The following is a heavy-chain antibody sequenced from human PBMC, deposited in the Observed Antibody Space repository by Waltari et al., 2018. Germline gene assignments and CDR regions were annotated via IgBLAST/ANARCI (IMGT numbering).Heavy chain of an antibody. Sequence: QVQLHQWGAGQLKPSETLSLTCAVSGESFLGYFWSWIRQSPGKGLEWLGAIHHSGSTNYNPALASRVSLSVDTTKKQFSLRLTSVTAADAAVYYCARYGEVPPNYFFDYWGRGTLVTGSS. V-gene: IGHV4-34*01. CDR3: ARYGEVPPNYFFDY. CDR1: GESFLGYF. J-gene: IGHJ4*01. D-gene: IGHD2-21*01. CDR2: IHHSGST.